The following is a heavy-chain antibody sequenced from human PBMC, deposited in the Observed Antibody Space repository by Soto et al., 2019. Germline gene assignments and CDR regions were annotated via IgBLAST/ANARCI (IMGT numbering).Heavy chain of an antibody. CDR3: ARVYPKWLRRFVTGDTKYCGGDCYPTNFDY. D-gene: IGHD2-21*02. V-gene: IGHV4-34*01. Sequence: SETLSLTCAVYGGSFSGYYWSWIRQPPGKGLEWIGEINHSGSTNYNPSLKSRVTISVDTSKNQFSLKLSSVTAADTAVYYCARVYPKWLRRFVTGDTKYCGGDCYPTNFDYWGQGTLVTVSS. J-gene: IGHJ4*02. CDR2: INHSGST. CDR1: GGSFSGYY.